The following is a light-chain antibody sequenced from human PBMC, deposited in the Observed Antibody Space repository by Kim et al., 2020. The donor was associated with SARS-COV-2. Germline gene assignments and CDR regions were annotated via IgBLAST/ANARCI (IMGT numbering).Light chain of an antibody. CDR2: SIS. V-gene: IGKV3-20*01. CDR1: QSVSRY. Sequence: EIVFPQSPCTLSLSPGERATLSCRPSQSVSRYLAWYQQKPGQAPRLLIYSISTRATGIPDRFTGSGSGTDFTLTISRLETEDFAMYYCQQYGASPLTFGGGTKVDIK. J-gene: IGKJ4*01. CDR3: QQYGASPLT.